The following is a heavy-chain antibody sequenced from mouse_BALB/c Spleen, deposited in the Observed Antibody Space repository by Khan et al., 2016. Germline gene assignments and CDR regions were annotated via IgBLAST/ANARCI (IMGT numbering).Heavy chain of an antibody. J-gene: IGHJ2*01. Sequence: EVKLQESGPSLVKPSQTLSLTCSVTGDSITSGYWHLILKFPGNKLAYLWYISYSGSTYSNPSLTSRISITRDTSKNQYYLQLNSVTTEDTATYYCASMVTTYYFDYWGQGTTLTVSS. D-gene: IGHD2-1*01. CDR2: ISYSGST. CDR1: GDSITSGY. V-gene: IGHV3-8*02. CDR3: ASMVTTYYFDY.